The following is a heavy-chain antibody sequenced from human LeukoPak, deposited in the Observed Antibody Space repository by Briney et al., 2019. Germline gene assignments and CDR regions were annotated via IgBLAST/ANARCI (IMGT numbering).Heavy chain of an antibody. CDR1: GYTFTSYY. D-gene: IGHD6-19*01. CDR3: ATPYSGLPGYYYGMDV. Sequence: ASVKVSCKASGYTFTSYYMHWVRQAPGQGLEWMGIINPSGGSTSYAQKFQGRVTMTRDTSTSTVYMGLSSLRSEDTAVYYCATPYSGLPGYYYGMDVWGQGTTVTVSS. CDR2: INPSGGST. V-gene: IGHV1-46*01. J-gene: IGHJ6*02.